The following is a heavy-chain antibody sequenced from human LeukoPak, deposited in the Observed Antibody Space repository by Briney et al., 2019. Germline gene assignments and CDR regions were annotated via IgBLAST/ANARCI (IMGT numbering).Heavy chain of an antibody. CDR3: AELGITMIGGV. D-gene: IGHD3-10*02. J-gene: IGHJ6*04. CDR1: EFTFSSYA. Sequence: PGRSLRLSCAASEFTFSSYAMHWVRQAPGKGLEWVAVILYDGSNKKYADSVKGRFTISRDNSENTLYLQMNSLRAEDTAVYYCAELGITMIGGVWGKGTTVTISS. V-gene: IGHV3-30*18. CDR2: ILYDGSNK.